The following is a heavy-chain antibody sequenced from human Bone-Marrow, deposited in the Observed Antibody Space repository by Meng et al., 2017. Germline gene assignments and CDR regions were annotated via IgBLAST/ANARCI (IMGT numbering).Heavy chain of an antibody. J-gene: IGHJ6*02. D-gene: IGHD3-22*01. CDR3: SSGDHYDSSDYAYYYHGMDV. Sequence: GESLKISCAASGFTFSSYAMHWVRQAPGKGLEWVAVISYDGSNKYYDDSVKGRFTISRDNSKNTIYMQMNNLRAEDTAVYYCSSGDHYDSSDYAYYYHGMDVWGQGTTVTVSS. CDR2: ISYDGSNK. V-gene: IGHV3-30*04. CDR1: GFTFSSYA.